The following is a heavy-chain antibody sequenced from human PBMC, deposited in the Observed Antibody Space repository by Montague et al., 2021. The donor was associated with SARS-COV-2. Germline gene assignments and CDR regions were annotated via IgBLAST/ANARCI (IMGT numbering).Heavy chain of an antibody. V-gene: IGHV4-4*07. D-gene: IGHD6-13*01. Sequence: SETLSLTCTVSGDSISYFYYSWIRQPSGKGLEWIGRVSASGSTNXNPSLNSRVTMSVDTSKKQFSLRLSPVTAADTAVYYCARDVVAAPGTFDYWGQGTLVTVSS. CDR1: GDSISYFY. CDR2: VSASGST. J-gene: IGHJ4*02. CDR3: ARDVVAAPGTFDY.